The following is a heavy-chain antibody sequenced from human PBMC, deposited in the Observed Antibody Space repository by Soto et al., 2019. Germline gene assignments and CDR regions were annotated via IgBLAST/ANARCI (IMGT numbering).Heavy chain of an antibody. V-gene: IGHV3-11*04. Sequence: GGSLRLSCAASGYTFSDYYMSWIRQAPGKELEWISYIDTSSTKIYYADSVKGRFTISRDNANNSLYLEMNSLRDEDTAVYYCASHYDMWSGYLSPVDYWGQGTLVTV. J-gene: IGHJ4*02. CDR2: IDTSSTKI. CDR3: ASHYDMWSGYLSPVDY. CDR1: GYTFSDYY. D-gene: IGHD3-3*01.